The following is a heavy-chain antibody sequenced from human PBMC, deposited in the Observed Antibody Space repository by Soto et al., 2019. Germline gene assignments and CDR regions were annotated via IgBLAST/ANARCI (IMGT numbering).Heavy chain of an antibody. CDR1: GYIFTNYY. Sequence: QVQLVQSGTDVKKPGASVKVSCKASGYIFTNYYMHWVRQAPGQGLEWMGIINPSGGYTTYAQKFQDRVTMTRDTSTSTGYMELSSLRPEDTAVYYCARKRGADSSLDYWGRGTLVTVSS. J-gene: IGHJ4*02. CDR2: INPSGGYT. CDR3: ARKRGADSSLDY. V-gene: IGHV1-46*01. D-gene: IGHD2-21*02.